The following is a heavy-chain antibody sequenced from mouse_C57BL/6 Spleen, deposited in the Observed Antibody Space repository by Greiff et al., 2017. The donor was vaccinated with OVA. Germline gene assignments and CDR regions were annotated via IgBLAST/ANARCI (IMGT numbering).Heavy chain of an antibody. Sequence: QVQLQQPGAELVKPGASVKMSCTASGYTFTSYWITWVKQRPGQGLEWIGDIYPGSGSTNYHEKFKSKATLTVDTSSSTAYMQLSSLTSEDSAVYYCARAKNKGGVFDYWGQGTPVTVSA. J-gene: IGHJ3*01. D-gene: IGHD1-1*02. CDR3: ARAKNKGGVFDY. V-gene: IGHV1-55*01. CDR1: GYTFTSYW. CDR2: IYPGSGST.